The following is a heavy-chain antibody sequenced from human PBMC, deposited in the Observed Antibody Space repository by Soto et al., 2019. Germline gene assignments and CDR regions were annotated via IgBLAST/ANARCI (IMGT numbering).Heavy chain of an antibody. Sequence: TSETLSLTCAVYGGSFSGYYWSWIRQPPGKGLEWIGEINHSGSTNYNPSLKSRVTISVDTSKNQFSLKLSSVTAADTAVYYCARGDSSSGYYARLNYFDYWGQGTLVTSPQ. CDR1: GGSFSGYY. CDR2: INHSGST. J-gene: IGHJ4*02. CDR3: ARGDSSSGYYARLNYFDY. D-gene: IGHD3-22*01. V-gene: IGHV4-34*01.